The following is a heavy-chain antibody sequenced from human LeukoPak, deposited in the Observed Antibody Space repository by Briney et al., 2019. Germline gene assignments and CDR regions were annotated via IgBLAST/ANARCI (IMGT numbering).Heavy chain of an antibody. J-gene: IGHJ4*02. V-gene: IGHV1-69*05. CDR1: GGTFSSYA. Sequence: WASVKVSCKASGGTFSSYAISWVRQAPGQGLEWMGGIIPIFGTANYAQKFQGRVTITTDESTSTAYMELSSLRSEDTAVYYCARDHSGSYPNWGQGTLVTVSS. D-gene: IGHD1-26*01. CDR2: IIPIFGTA. CDR3: ARDHSGSYPN.